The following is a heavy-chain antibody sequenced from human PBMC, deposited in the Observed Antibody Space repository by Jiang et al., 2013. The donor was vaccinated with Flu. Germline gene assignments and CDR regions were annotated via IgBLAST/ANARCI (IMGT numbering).Heavy chain of an antibody. D-gene: IGHD6-19*01. CDR2: IIPILGIA. V-gene: IGHV1-69*04. CDR1: GGTFSSYA. J-gene: IGHJ4*02. CDR3: ARDGVAVAGSRSFDY. Sequence: SGAEVKKPGSSVKVSCKASGGTFSSYAISWVRQAPGQGLEWMGRIIPILGIANYAQKFQGRVTITADKSTSTAYMELSSLRSEDTAVYYCARDGVAVAGSRSFDYWGQGTLVTVSS.